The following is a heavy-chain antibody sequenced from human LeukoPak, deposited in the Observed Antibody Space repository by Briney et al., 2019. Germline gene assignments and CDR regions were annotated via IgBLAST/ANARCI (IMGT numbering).Heavy chain of an antibody. D-gene: IGHD3-10*01. CDR2: IYYSGST. Sequence: SETLSLTCTVSGGSISGSSYYWGWIRQPPGKGLEWIGSIYYSGSTYYNPSLKSRVTISVDTSKNQFSLKLSSVTAADTAVYYCASRGRMVRGVTTVDYWGQGTPVTVSS. CDR1: GGSISGSSYY. CDR3: ASRGRMVRGVTTVDY. J-gene: IGHJ4*02. V-gene: IGHV4-39*07.